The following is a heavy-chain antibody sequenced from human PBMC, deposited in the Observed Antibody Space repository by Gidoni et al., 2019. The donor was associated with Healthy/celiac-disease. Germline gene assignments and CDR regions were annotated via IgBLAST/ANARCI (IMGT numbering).Heavy chain of an antibody. Sequence: QVQLQESGPGLVTPSETLSLTCTVSGGSISSYYWSWIRQPPGKGLEWIGYIYYSGSTNYNPSLKSRVTISVDTSKNQFSLKLSSVTAADTAVYYGARELDCSGGSCYSGHWFDPWGQGTLVTVSS. V-gene: IGHV4-59*01. CDR3: ARELDCSGGSCYSGHWFDP. CDR2: IYYSGST. CDR1: GGSISSYY. J-gene: IGHJ5*02. D-gene: IGHD2-15*01.